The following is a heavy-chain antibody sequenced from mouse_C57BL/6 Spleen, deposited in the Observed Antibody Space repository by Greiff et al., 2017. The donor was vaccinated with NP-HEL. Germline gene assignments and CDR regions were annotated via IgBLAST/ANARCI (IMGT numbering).Heavy chain of an antibody. Sequence: SGPELVKPGASVKIPCKASGYTFTDYNLDWVKQSHGKSLEWIGAINPNNGGTIYNQKFKGKATLTVDKSSSTAYMELRSLTSEDTAVYYCARLDGGFAYWGQGTLVTVSA. CDR1: GYTFTDYN. D-gene: IGHD2-3*01. J-gene: IGHJ3*01. CDR3: ARLDGGFAY. V-gene: IGHV1-18*01. CDR2: INPNNGGT.